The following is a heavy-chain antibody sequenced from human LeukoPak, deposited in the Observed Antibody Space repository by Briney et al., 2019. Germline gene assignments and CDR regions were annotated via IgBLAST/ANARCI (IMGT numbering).Heavy chain of an antibody. D-gene: IGHD3-3*01. CDR1: GFIFSNYP. V-gene: IGHV3-23*01. CDR2: VSGSDGST. CDR3: AKTGMYWNGYYIDYRAFDN. Sequence: PGGSLRLSCAASGFIFSNYPMSWVRQAPGKGLEWVSGVSGSDGSTYYADSVKGRFTISRDNSKITLYLQMNGLRAEDTALYYCAKTGMYWNGYYIDYRAFDNWGQGTMVTVSS. J-gene: IGHJ3*02.